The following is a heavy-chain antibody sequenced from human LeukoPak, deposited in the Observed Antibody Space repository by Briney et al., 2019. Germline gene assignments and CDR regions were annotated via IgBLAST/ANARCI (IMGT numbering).Heavy chain of an antibody. Sequence: GGSLRLSCAASGFTFDDYAMHWVRHAPGKGLEWVSGISWNSGSIGYADSVKGRFTISRDNAKNSLYLQMNSLRAEDMALYYCAKDLLRDYYDSSGRFDYWGQGTLVTVSS. D-gene: IGHD3-22*01. J-gene: IGHJ4*02. CDR2: ISWNSGSI. CDR1: GFTFDDYA. CDR3: AKDLLRDYYDSSGRFDY. V-gene: IGHV3-9*03.